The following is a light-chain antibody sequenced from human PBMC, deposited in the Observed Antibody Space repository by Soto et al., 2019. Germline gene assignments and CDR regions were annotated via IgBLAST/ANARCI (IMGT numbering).Light chain of an antibody. Sequence: QSVLTQPPSASGSPGQSITISCTGTSSDIGGYNYVSWYLHHPGKAPKLMIYEVSNRPSGVSNRFSGSKSGYTASLTISGLQAEDEADYYCCSSTGISTLLFATGTKVTVL. CDR1: SSDIGGYNY. CDR3: CSSTGISTLL. CDR2: EVS. V-gene: IGLV2-14*01. J-gene: IGLJ1*01.